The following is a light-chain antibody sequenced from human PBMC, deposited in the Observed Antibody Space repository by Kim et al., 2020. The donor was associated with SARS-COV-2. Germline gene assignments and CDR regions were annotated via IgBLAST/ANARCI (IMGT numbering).Light chain of an antibody. J-gene: IGLJ1*01. CDR1: KLGDKY. Sequence: GAPGQTASLPCSGDKLGDKYACWYQQKPGQSPVLVIYQDSKRPSGIPERFSGSNSGNTATLTIGGTQAMDEADYYCQAWDSSTAVFGTGTKVTVL. CDR3: QAWDSSTAV. V-gene: IGLV3-1*01. CDR2: QDS.